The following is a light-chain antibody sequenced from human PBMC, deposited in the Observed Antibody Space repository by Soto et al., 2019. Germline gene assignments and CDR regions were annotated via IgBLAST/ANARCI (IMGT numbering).Light chain of an antibody. CDR3: QQYNNWPRIT. V-gene: IGKV3-15*01. CDR2: GAS. CDR1: QGLRSN. J-gene: IGKJ5*01. Sequence: EINMTHPPATLAVSAGDGVIRSCRASQGLRSNLAWYQQKPGQAPRLLIFGASTRATGIPARFSGSGSGTEFTLTISSLQSEDFAVYYCQQYNNWPRITFGQGRRLEI.